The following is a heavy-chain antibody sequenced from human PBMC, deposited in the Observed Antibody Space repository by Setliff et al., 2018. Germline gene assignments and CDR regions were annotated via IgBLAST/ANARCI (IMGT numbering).Heavy chain of an antibody. J-gene: IGHJ6*03. CDR3: ARASRFGTIVYKGYYYMDV. V-gene: IGHV7-4-1*02. CDR2: INTNTGNP. CDR1: GYTFTTYA. Sequence: GASVKVSCKTSGYTFTTYAISWMRQAPGQGLEWTGWINTNTGNPSYAQDFTGRFVFSLDTSVSTAYLQISSLKAEDTAVYYCARASRFGTIVYKGYYYMDVWGKGTTVTAP. D-gene: IGHD3-10*01.